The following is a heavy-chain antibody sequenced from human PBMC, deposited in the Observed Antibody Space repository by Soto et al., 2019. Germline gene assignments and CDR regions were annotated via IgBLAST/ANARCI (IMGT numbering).Heavy chain of an antibody. CDR2: ISSSSSYI. V-gene: IGHV3-21*01. Sequence: GGSLRLSCAASGFTISSYSMNWVRQAPGKGLEWVSSISSSSSYIYYADSVKGRFTISRDNAKNSLYLQMNSLRAEDTAVYYCARASPIDYDSSGYDFDYWGQGTLVTVSS. J-gene: IGHJ4*02. CDR3: ARASPIDYDSSGYDFDY. D-gene: IGHD3-22*01. CDR1: GFTISSYS.